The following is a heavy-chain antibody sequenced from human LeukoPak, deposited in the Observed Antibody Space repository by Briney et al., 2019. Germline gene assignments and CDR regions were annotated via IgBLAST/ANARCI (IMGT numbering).Heavy chain of an antibody. J-gene: IGHJ5*02. V-gene: IGHV1-2*02. CDR2: INPNSGGT. CDR3: TSSNLAVRRGDNWFDP. CDR1: GYTFTGYY. Sequence: ASVKVSCKASGYTFTGYYMHWVRQAPGQGLEWMGWINPNSGGTNYAQKFQGRVTMTRDTSISTAYMELSRLISDDTAVYYCTSSNLAVRRGDNWFDPWGQGTLVTVSS. D-gene: IGHD6-6*01.